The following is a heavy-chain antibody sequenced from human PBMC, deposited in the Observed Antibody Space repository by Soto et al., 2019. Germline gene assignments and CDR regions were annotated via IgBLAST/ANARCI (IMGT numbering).Heavy chain of an antibody. Sequence: QLQLQESGPGLVKPSETVSLTCTVSGGSISSSSYYWGWIRQPPGKGLEWIGSIYYSGSTYYNPSLKSRVTISVDTSKNQFSLKLSSVTAADTAVYYCARTQAVFIDYWGQGTLVTVSS. D-gene: IGHD2-15*01. V-gene: IGHV4-39*01. CDR2: IYYSGST. CDR3: ARTQAVFIDY. J-gene: IGHJ4*02. CDR1: GGSISSSSYY.